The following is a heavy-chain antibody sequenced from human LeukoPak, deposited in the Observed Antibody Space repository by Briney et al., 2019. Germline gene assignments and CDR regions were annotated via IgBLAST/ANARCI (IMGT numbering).Heavy chain of an antibody. Sequence: PSETLSLTCTVSGGSISSYYWSWIRQSPGKGLEWIGYIYYSGSTNYNPSLKSRVTISLDTSRKQFSLKLSSVTAADTAVYYCARGYSGSYGCFDYWGQGTLVTVSS. V-gene: IGHV4-59*01. CDR3: ARGYSGSYGCFDY. CDR1: GGSISSYY. CDR2: IYYSGST. J-gene: IGHJ4*02. D-gene: IGHD1-26*01.